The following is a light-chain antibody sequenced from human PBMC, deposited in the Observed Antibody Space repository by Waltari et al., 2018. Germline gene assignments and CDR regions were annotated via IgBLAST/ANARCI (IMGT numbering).Light chain of an antibody. Sequence: EIVMTQSPATLSVSPGERATLSCRATQRISSNLAWYQQKPGQAPRLLIYGASTRATGIPARFSGSGSVTEFNLTISSLQSEDFAVYYCQQYNNWASWTFGQGTKVEIK. CDR2: GAS. J-gene: IGKJ1*01. V-gene: IGKV3-15*01. CDR3: QQYNNWASWT. CDR1: QRISSN.